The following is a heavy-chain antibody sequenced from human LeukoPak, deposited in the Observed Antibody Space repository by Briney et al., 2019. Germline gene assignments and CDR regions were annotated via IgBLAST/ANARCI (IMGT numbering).Heavy chain of an antibody. V-gene: IGHV3-23*01. J-gene: IGHJ4*02. CDR1: GFAFSSYA. CDR3: AKAPDY. Sequence: GGSLRLSCAVSGFAFSSYAMSWVRQAPGKGLEWVSAISGTGDSTYSADSVKGRFTISRDNSKNTLYLQMNSLRVEDTAVYYCAKAPDYWGQGTLVSVSS. CDR2: ISGTGDST.